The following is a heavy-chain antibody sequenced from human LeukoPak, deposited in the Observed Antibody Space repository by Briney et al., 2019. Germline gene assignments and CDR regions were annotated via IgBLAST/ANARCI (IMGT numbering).Heavy chain of an antibody. CDR3: ARDYSGYDYSDY. CDR1: GFTFTGSS. D-gene: IGHD5-12*01. Sequence: GGSLRLSCAASGFTFTGSSMNWVRQAPGKGLEWVSSISTSTSLKYYADSVKGRFTISRDNAKNSLYLQMNSLRAEDTAVYYCARDYSGYDYSDYWGQGTLVTVSS. V-gene: IGHV3-21*01. CDR2: ISTSTSLK. J-gene: IGHJ4*02.